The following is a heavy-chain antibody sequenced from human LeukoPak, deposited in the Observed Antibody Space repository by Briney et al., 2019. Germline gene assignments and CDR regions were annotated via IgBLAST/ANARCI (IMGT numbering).Heavy chain of an antibody. CDR1: GYTFTDFY. CDR2: IDPNSGDT. CDR3: ARVGSPIAVAGSHHFDY. D-gene: IGHD6-19*01. J-gene: IGHJ4*02. Sequence: ASVKVSCKASGYTFTDFYIHWVRQAPGQGLEWMGWIDPNSGDTKYVEKFQGRVTMTRDTSISTAYMDLSSLRSDDTAMYYCARVGSPIAVAGSHHFDYWGQGTLVTVSS. V-gene: IGHV1-2*02.